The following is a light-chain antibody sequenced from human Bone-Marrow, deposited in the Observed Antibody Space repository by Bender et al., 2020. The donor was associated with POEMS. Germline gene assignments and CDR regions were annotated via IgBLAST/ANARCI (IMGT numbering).Light chain of an antibody. CDR1: KLGDKY. J-gene: IGLJ2*01. Sequence: SYELTQPPSVSVSPGQTANITCSGDKLGDKYTCWYPQRPGQSPVLVIYQDTKRPSGIPERFSGSNSGNAATLTISGTQAMDEADYYCQTWDSSTGMVFGGGTKLTVL. CDR3: QTWDSSTGMV. CDR2: QDT. V-gene: IGLV3-1*01.